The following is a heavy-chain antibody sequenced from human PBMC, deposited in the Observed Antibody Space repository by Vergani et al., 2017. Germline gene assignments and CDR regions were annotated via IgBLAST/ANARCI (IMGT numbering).Heavy chain of an antibody. D-gene: IGHD6-13*01. CDR1: GGSISSYY. CDR2: IYYSGST. Sequence: QVQLQESGPGLVKPSETLSLTCTVSGGSISSYYWSWIRQPPGKGLEWIGYIYYSGSTNYNPSLKSRVTISVDTSKNQFSLKLSSVTAADTAVYYCARGRYSSSWYGYYYYYMDVWGKGTTVTVSS. V-gene: IGHV4-59*01. CDR3: ARGRYSSSWYGYYYYYMDV. J-gene: IGHJ6*03.